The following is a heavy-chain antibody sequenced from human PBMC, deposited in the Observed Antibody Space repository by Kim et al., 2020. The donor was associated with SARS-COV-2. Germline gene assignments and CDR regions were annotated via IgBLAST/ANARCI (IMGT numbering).Heavy chain of an antibody. CDR3: ARDPSSGPYSFDY. J-gene: IGHJ4*02. V-gene: IGHV1-3*01. Sequence: YSQKVQGRDAITRDTSASAAYMELSSLRSEDTAVYYCARDPSSGPYSFDYWGQGTLVTVSS. D-gene: IGHD6-19*01.